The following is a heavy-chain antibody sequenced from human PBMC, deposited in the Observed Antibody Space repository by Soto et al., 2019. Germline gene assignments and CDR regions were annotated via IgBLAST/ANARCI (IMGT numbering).Heavy chain of an antibody. V-gene: IGHV1-69*01. CDR2: IIPMFGTS. D-gene: IGHD2-2*02. J-gene: IGHJ4*02. CDR3: ARGSCSSTSCYKEYYFDL. Sequence: QVQLVQSGAEVKKPGSSVKVSCKASGGTFSGYAISWVRQAPGQGLEWMGEIIPMFGTSNYAQKFQGRVTITADESTSTAYMELSSLRSEDTAVYYCARGSCSSTSCYKEYYFDLCGQGTLVTVSS. CDR1: GGTFSGYA.